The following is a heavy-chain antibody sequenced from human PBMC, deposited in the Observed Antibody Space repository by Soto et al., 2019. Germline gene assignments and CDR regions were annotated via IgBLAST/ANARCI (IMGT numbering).Heavy chain of an antibody. CDR3: VRAEGYCSSTSCALGAFDI. CDR1: GGSISSYY. D-gene: IGHD2-2*01. V-gene: IGHV4-59*01. J-gene: IGHJ3*02. Sequence: SETLSLTCTVSGGSISSYYWSWIRQPPGKGLEWIGYIYYSGSTNYNPSLKSRVTISVDTSKNQFSLKLSSVTAADTAVYYCVRAEGYCSSTSCALGAFDIWGQGAMVTVSS. CDR2: IYYSGST.